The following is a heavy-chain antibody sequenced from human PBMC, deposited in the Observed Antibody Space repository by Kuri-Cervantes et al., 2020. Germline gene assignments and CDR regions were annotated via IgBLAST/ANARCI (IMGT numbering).Heavy chain of an antibody. Sequence: GESLKISCAVSGFIFSDYAMHWVRQAPGKGPEWVAVISHDGGNEYYTDSVKGRFTISRDNAKMSVDLQMNSLRVEDTAVYYCARDVGVAAFDSWGQGTLVTVSS. CDR3: ARDVGVAAFDS. CDR2: ISHDGGNE. J-gene: IGHJ4*02. V-gene: IGHV3-30*03. D-gene: IGHD3-3*01. CDR1: GFIFSDYA.